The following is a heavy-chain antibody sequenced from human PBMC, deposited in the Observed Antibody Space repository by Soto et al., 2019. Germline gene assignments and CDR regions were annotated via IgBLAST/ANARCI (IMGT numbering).Heavy chain of an antibody. Sequence: QVQLVQSGAEVKNPGSSVRVSCKASGGTFSDYAINWVRQAPGQGLEWMGCIIPLLYTPNYAHKFQGRVTIIADESTSTADVDLSSLRSDDTAVYYCAIGHSYGQFDPWGQGTLVTVSS. CDR1: GGTFSDYA. V-gene: IGHV1-69*01. CDR3: AIGHSYGQFDP. J-gene: IGHJ5*02. CDR2: IIPLLYTP. D-gene: IGHD3-10*01.